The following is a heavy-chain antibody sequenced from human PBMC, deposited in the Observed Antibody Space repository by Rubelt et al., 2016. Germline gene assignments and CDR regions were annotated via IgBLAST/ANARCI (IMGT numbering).Heavy chain of an antibody. Sequence: QVQLVQSGAEVKKPGASVKVSCKASGYTFTGYYMHWVRQAPGQGLEWLGRINPNSVGTNYAKKFQGRVTMTRYTSISTAYMELSRLRSEDTAVYYCATDWGSVYFDYWGQGTLVTVSS. CDR1: GYTFTGYY. J-gene: IGHJ4*02. V-gene: IGHV1-2*06. D-gene: IGHD3-16*01. CDR2: INPNSVGT. CDR3: ATDWGSVYFDY.